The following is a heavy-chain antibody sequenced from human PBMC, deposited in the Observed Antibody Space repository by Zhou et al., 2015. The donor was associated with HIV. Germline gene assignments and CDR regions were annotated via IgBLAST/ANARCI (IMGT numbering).Heavy chain of an antibody. CDR3: ASGLRGYGDYYDAFDI. Sequence: QVQLVQSGAEEKKPGASVKVSCKASGYTFTSYAMHWVRQASGQRLEWMGWINAGNGNTKYLQKFQGRVTITRDTSASTAYMELSSLRSEDTAVYYCASGLRGYGDYYDAFDIWGQGTMVTVSS. V-gene: IGHV1-3*05. CDR2: INAGNGNT. CDR1: GYTFTSYA. D-gene: IGHD4-17*01. J-gene: IGHJ3*02.